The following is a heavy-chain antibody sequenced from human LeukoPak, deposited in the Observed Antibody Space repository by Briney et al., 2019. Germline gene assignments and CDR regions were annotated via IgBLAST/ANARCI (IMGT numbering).Heavy chain of an antibody. CDR3: ARDFKRRTIGY. Sequence: PGGSLRLSCAASGFTFSSYWMNWVRLAPGKGLEWVGNIKEDGSEKYYVDSVKGRFIISRDNAKDSLYLQTNSLRAEDTAVYYCARDFKRRTIGYWGQGTLVTVSS. V-gene: IGHV3-7*01. CDR1: GFTFSSYW. J-gene: IGHJ4*02. CDR2: IKEDGSEK.